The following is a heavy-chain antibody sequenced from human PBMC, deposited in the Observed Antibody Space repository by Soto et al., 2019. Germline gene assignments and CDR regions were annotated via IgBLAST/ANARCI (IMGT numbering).Heavy chain of an antibody. D-gene: IGHD2-21*01. CDR1: GGSISSGDYY. CDR3: ARSTGRY. V-gene: IGHV4-30-4*01. J-gene: IGHJ4*02. Sequence: PSETLSLTCTVSGGSISSGDYYWSWIRQPPGKGLEWIGYIYYSGSTYYNPSLKSRVTISVDTSKNQFSLKLKSVTAADTALYFCARSTGRYWGQGTLVTVSS. CDR2: IYYSGST.